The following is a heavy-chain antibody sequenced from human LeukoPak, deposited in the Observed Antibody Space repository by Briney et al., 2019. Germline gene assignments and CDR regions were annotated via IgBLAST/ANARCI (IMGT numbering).Heavy chain of an antibody. V-gene: IGHV4-59*12. Sequence: PSETLSLTCTVSGGSINNYYWSWIRQPPGKGLEWIGYIYSSGSTNYNPSLKSRVTMSVDTSKNQFSLRLSSVTAADTAVYYCARSVPAVAGSFDFWGQGTLVTVSS. CDR1: GGSINNYY. J-gene: IGHJ4*02. D-gene: IGHD6-19*01. CDR2: IYSSGST. CDR3: ARSVPAVAGSFDF.